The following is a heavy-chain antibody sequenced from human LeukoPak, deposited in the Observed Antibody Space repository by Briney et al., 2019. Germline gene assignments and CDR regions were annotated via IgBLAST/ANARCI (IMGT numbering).Heavy chain of an antibody. J-gene: IGHJ1*01. CDR3: VRDSPFESSGYSL. CDR2: IYSGGIT. CDR1: GFTVSRNY. Sequence: QSGGSLRLSCAASGFTVSRNYMSWVRQAPGKGLEWVSIIYSGGITYYADSVKGRFTISRDDSKNTLYLQMNSLKAEDTAVYYCVRDSPFESSGYSLWGQGTLVTVSS. D-gene: IGHD3-22*01. V-gene: IGHV3-53*01.